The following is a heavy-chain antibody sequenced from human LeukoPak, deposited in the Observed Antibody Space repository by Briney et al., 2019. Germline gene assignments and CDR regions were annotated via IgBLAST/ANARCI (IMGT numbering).Heavy chain of an antibody. CDR3: TRGAGWLIDY. V-gene: IGHV4-34*01. D-gene: IGHD3-16*01. J-gene: IGHJ4*02. Sequence: KPSGTLSLTCAVYGGSFSGYYWSWIRQPPGKGLEWIGEINHSGSTNYNPSLKSRVTISVDTSKNQFSLKLSSVTAADTAVYYCTRGAGWLIDYWGQGILVTVSS. CDR1: GGSFSGYY. CDR2: INHSGST.